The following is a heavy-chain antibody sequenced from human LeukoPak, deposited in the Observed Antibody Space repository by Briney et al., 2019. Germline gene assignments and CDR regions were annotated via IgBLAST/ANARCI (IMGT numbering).Heavy chain of an antibody. CDR2: ISSSGSTI. D-gene: IGHD5-18*01. V-gene: IGHV3-48*03. J-gene: IGHJ1*01. Sequence: GGSLRLSCAASGFTFSSYEMNWVRQAPGKGLEWVSYISSSGSTIYYADSVKGRFTISRDNAKNSLYLQMNSLRAEDTAVYYCARGGYSYGYVYFQHWGQGTLVTVSS. CDR3: ARGGYSYGYVYFQH. CDR1: GFTFSSYE.